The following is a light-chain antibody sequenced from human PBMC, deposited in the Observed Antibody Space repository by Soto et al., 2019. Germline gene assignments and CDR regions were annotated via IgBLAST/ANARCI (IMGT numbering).Light chain of an antibody. CDR2: ANI. V-gene: IGLV1-40*01. J-gene: IGLJ2*01. CDR1: SSNIGAGYD. Sequence: QSVLTQPPSVSGAPGQRVTISCTGSSSNIGAGYDVHWYQQLPGTATKLLIYANINRPSGVPDRFSGPKSGTSASLAITGLQAEDEADYYCQSYDSSLSSHVVFGGGTKLTVL. CDR3: QSYDSSLSSHVV.